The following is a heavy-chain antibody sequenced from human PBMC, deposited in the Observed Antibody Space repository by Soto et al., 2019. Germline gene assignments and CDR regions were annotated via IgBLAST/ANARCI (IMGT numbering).Heavy chain of an antibody. J-gene: IGHJ6*02. CDR2: IGTAGDP. CDR1: GFTCSSYD. D-gene: IGHD1-26*01. V-gene: IGHV3-13*05. CDR3: ARGMGATNYYGMDV. Sequence: GGSLRLYCAASGFTCSSYDMHWVRQATGKGLEWVSAIGTAGDPYYPGSVKGRFTISRENAKNSLYLQMNSLRAGDTAVYYCARGMGATNYYGMDVWGQGTTVTVSS.